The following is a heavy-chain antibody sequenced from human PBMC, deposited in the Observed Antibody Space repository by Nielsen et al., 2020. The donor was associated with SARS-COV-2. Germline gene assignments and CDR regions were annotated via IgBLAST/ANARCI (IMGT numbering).Heavy chain of an antibody. V-gene: IGHV4-59*01. J-gene: IGHJ6*03. CDR3: AGAVYCSSTSCYRYYYYYMDV. CDR1: GGSISSYY. CDR2: IYYSGST. D-gene: IGHD2-2*02. Sequence: SETLSLTCTVSGGSISSYYWSWIRQPPGKGLEWIGYIYYSGSTNYNPSLKSRVTISVDTSKNQFSLKLSSVTAADTAVYYCAGAVYCSSTSCYRYYYYYMDVWGKGTTVTVSS.